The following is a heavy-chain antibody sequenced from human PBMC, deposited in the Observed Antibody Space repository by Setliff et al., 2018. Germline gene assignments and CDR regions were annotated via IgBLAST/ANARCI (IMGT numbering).Heavy chain of an antibody. Sequence: SVKVSCKASGGTFSSYTIDWVRQAPGQGLEWMGGIIPMFGTTNYAQRFRGRVTITADESTTTAYLELSSLRSEDTAVYYCARVRDCSGGICHRGFHHYMDVWGKGTTVTVSS. CDR2: IIPMFGTT. J-gene: IGHJ6*03. CDR3: ARVRDCSGGICHRGFHHYMDV. CDR1: GGTFSSYT. V-gene: IGHV1-69*13. D-gene: IGHD2-15*01.